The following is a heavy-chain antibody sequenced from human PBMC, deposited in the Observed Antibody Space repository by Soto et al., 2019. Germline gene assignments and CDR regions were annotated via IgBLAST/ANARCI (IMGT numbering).Heavy chain of an antibody. J-gene: IGHJ4*02. D-gene: IGHD2-2*01. CDR3: AKVPASLKTFDY. CDR2: VSGNGAVT. CDR1: GFTFGNYA. V-gene: IGHV3-23*01. Sequence: GESLRLSCGASGFTFGNYAMNWVRQAPRKGLEWVSTVSGNGAVTYYADSVKGRFTISRDNSRSTLYLQMNNLRAEDTAIYFCAKVPASLKTFDYWGQGTLVTVSS.